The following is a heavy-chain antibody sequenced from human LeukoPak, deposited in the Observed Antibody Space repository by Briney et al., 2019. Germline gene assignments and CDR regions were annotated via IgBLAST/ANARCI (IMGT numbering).Heavy chain of an antibody. CDR1: GGSISSYY. CDR2: IYYSGST. CDR3: ARAPGIAAAGWSDY. Sequence: SETLSLTCTVSGGSISSYYWSWIRQPPGRGLEWIGYIYYSGSTNYNPSLKSRVTISVDTSKNQFSLKLSSVTAADTAVYYCARAPGIAAAGWSDYWGQGTLVTVSS. J-gene: IGHJ4*02. V-gene: IGHV4-59*01. D-gene: IGHD6-13*01.